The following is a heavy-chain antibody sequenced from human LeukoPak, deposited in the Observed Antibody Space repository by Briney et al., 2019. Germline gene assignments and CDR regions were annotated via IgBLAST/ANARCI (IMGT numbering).Heavy chain of an antibody. D-gene: IGHD4-23*01. CDR2: TSYDGRNK. CDR3: ARGRPHGNDY. Sequence: GGSLRLSCAASGFTFSSFGMHWVRQAPGKGLEWVAVTSYDGRNKYYADSVKGRFTISRDNSKNTVYLEMNSLRVEDTAVYYCARGRPHGNDYWGQGTLVTVSS. CDR1: GFTFSSFG. J-gene: IGHJ4*02. V-gene: IGHV3-33*05.